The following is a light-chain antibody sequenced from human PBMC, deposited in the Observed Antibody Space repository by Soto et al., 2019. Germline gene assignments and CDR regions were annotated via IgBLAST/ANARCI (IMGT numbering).Light chain of an antibody. CDR3: TSYAGSLGV. V-gene: IGLV2-8*01. CDR1: SSDVGRYNF. Sequence: QSVLTQPPSASGSPGQSVPISCTGTSSDVGRYNFVSWYQQHPGKVPKLIIYEVNKRPSGVPARFSGSKSGNTASLTVSGLQAEDEADYYCTSYAGSLGVFGTGTKVTVL. CDR2: EVN. J-gene: IGLJ1*01.